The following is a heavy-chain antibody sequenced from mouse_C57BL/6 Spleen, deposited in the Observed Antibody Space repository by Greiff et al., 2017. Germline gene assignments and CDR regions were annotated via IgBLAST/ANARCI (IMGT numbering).Heavy chain of an antibody. J-gene: IGHJ1*03. Sequence: EVQLQQSGPELVKPGASVKIPCKASGYTFTDYNMDWVKQSHGKSLEWIGDINPNNGGTIYNQKFKGKATLTVDKSSSTAYMELRSLTSEDTAVYYCARNYYYGSSWWYFDVWGTGTTVTVSS. CDR3: ARNYYYGSSWWYFDV. D-gene: IGHD1-1*01. CDR2: INPNNGGT. CDR1: GYTFTDYN. V-gene: IGHV1-18*01.